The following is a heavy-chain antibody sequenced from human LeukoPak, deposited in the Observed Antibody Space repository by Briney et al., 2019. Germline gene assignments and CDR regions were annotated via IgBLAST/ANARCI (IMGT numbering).Heavy chain of an antibody. CDR2: LYSGGST. Sequence: GGSLRLSCAASGFTVSSKYMSWVRQAPGKGLEWVSVLYSGGSTYYADSVKGRFTIPRDNSKNTLYLQMNSLRAEDTAVYYCARDRDDGNHFDHWGQGTLVTVSS. D-gene: IGHD3-22*01. V-gene: IGHV3-66*01. J-gene: IGHJ4*02. CDR3: ARDRDDGNHFDH. CDR1: GFTVSSKY.